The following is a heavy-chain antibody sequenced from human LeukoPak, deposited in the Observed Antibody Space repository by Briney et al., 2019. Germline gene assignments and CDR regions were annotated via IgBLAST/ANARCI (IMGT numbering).Heavy chain of an antibody. CDR1: GFTFSSYA. CDR3: AKGATYYYDSSGYNYYFDC. V-gene: IGHV3-23*01. Sequence: GGSLRLSCAASGFTFSSYAMSWVRQAPGKGLEWVSAISGSGGSTYYADSVKGRFTISRDNSKNTLYLQMNSLRAEDTAVYYCAKGATYYYDSSGYNYYFDCWGQGTLVTVSS. J-gene: IGHJ4*02. D-gene: IGHD3-22*01. CDR2: ISGSGGST.